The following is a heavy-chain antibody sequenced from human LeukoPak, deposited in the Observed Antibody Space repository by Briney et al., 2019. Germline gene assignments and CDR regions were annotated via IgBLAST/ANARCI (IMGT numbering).Heavy chain of an antibody. CDR1: GYTFTSYY. D-gene: IGHD2-2*01. CDR3: ASQPLGYCSSTSCSNNWFDP. V-gene: IGHV1-46*01. CDR2: INPSGGST. Sequence: ASVKVSCKASGYTFTSYYMHWVRQAPGQRLEWMGIINPSGGSTSYAQKFQGRVTMTRDMSTSTVYMELSSLRSEDTAVYYCASQPLGYCSSTSCSNNWFDPWGQGTLVTVSS. J-gene: IGHJ5*02.